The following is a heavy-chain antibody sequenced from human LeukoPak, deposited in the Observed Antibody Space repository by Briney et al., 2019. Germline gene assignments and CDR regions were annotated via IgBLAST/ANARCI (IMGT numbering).Heavy chain of an antibody. Sequence: ASVKVSSKASGYTFTSYGISWVRQAPGQGLEWMGWISAYNGNTNYAQKLQGRVTMTTDTSTSTAYMELRSLRSDDTAVYYCATTNGPLSSGWYGVDYWGQGTPVTVSS. D-gene: IGHD6-19*01. J-gene: IGHJ4*02. CDR2: ISAYNGNT. CDR3: ATTNGPLSSGWYGVDY. V-gene: IGHV1-18*01. CDR1: GYTFTSYG.